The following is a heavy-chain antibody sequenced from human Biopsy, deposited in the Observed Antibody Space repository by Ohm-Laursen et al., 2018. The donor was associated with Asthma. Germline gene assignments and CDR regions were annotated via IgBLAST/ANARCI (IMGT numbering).Heavy chain of an antibody. CDR2: IKHDGTEK. J-gene: IGHJ5*02. V-gene: IGHV3-7*01. CDR1: GFTFSNYV. CDR3: ARTTYGDDGFDP. D-gene: IGHD4-17*01. Sequence: GSLRLSCSASGFTFSNYVMSWVRQAPGKGLEWVANIKHDGTEKNHVDSLKGRFTISRDNAKNSLYLQMNSLRAEDTAVYYCARTTYGDDGFDPWGQGTLVTVSS.